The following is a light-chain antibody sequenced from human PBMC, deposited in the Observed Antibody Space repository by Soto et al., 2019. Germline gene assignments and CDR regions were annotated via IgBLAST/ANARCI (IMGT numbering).Light chain of an antibody. CDR3: CSYASSTPYV. CDR2: DVS. CDR1: SSDVGGYNF. J-gene: IGLJ1*01. V-gene: IGLV2-14*03. Sequence: QSALTQPASVSGSPGQSITISCTGTSSDVGGYNFVTWYQQHPGEAPKLMIHDVSGRASGVPNRFSGSKSGTTASLTISGLQAEDEADYYCCSYASSTPYVFGTGTKVTVL.